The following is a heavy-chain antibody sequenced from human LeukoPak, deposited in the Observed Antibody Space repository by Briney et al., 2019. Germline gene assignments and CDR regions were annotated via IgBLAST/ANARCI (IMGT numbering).Heavy chain of an antibody. J-gene: IGHJ4*02. CDR2: IYYSGST. CDR1: GGSISSGDYY. CDR3: ARAPDTYYYDSSGYPYFDY. D-gene: IGHD3-22*01. Sequence: SETLSLTCTVSGGSISSGDYYWSWIRQPPGKGLEWIGYIYYSGSTYYNPSLKSRVTISVDTSKNQFSLKLSSVTAADTALYYCARAPDTYYYDSSGYPYFDYWGQGTLVTVSS. V-gene: IGHV4-30-4*01.